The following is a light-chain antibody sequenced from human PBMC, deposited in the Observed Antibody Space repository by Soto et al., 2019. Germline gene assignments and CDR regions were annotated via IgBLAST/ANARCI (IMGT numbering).Light chain of an antibody. CDR2: GPS. CDR3: QQYNNWPRT. Sequence: DIVMTQSPASLSVSPGESVALSCRASQSVSYNLAWYQQKPGQAPRLLIYGPSTRATGIPARFSGSGSGTEFTLTISSLQSEDFALYYCQQYNNWPRTFGQGTKVDIK. V-gene: IGKV3-15*01. CDR1: QSVSYN. J-gene: IGKJ1*01.